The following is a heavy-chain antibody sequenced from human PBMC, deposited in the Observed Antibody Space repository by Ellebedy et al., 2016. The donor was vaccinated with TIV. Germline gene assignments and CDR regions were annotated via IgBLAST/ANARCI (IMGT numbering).Heavy chain of an antibody. CDR2: IYYSGGT. D-gene: IGHD3-10*01. V-gene: IGHV4-59*08. J-gene: IGHJ6*02. CDR3: ARGLGYPSGGDV. CDR1: RGSISSFY. Sequence: SETLSLTXTVSRGSISSFYWSWIRQPPGKGLEWIGYIYYSGGTNYNPSLKSRVTISVDTSKNQFSLKLSSVTAADTAVYYCARGLGYPSGGDVWGQGTTVTVSS.